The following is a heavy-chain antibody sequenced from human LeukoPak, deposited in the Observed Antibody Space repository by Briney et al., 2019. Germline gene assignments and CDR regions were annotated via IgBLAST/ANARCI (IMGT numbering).Heavy chain of an antibody. J-gene: IGHJ4*02. V-gene: IGHV1-69*06. CDR1: GGTFSSYA. D-gene: IGHD3-10*01. CDR2: IIPIFGTA. CDR3: ATPGDYYGSGSPFDY. Sequence: ASVKVSCKTSGGTFSSYAISWVRQAPGHGLEWMGGIIPIFGTANYAQKFQGRVTITADKSTSTAYMELSSLRSEDTAVYYCATPGDYYGSGSPFDYWGQGTLVTVSS.